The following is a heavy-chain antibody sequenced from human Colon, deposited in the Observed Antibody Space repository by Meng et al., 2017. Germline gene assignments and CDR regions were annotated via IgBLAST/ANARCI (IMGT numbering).Heavy chain of an antibody. CDR1: GYTFSSYY. CDR3: ARGSWGFPDF. D-gene: IGHD3-10*01. V-gene: IGHV1-46*01. J-gene: IGHJ4*02. CDR2: SSPNVGST. Sequence: ASVKVSCKTSGYTFSSYYMHWVRQAPGQGLEWMGVSSPNVGSTNYAQKFLGIVTMTRDTSTSKVYMELSSLISEDTAVYYCARGSWGFPDFWGQGTLVTVSS.